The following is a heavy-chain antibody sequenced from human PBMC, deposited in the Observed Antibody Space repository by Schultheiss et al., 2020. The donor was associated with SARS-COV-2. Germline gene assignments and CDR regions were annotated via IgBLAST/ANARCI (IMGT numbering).Heavy chain of an antibody. CDR1: QFTFSNYW. CDR3: AKDTALRFLEWLQNDYYFDY. Sequence: GGSLRLSCAATQFTFSNYWMHWVRQAPGKGLVWVSRINSDGSSTSYADSVKGRFTISRDNAKNTLYLQMNSLRAEDTAVYYCAKDTALRFLEWLQNDYYFDYWGQGTLVTVSS. V-gene: IGHV3-74*01. D-gene: IGHD3-3*01. J-gene: IGHJ4*02. CDR2: INSDGSST.